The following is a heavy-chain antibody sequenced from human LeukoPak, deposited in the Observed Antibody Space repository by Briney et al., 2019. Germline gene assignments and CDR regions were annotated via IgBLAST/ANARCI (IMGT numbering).Heavy chain of an antibody. Sequence: GGSLRLSCAASGFTSSSYGMHWVRQAPGKGLEWVAVISYDGSNKYYADSVKGRFTISRDNSKNTLYLQMNSLRAEDTAVYYCARIVGALDYWGQGTLVTVSS. V-gene: IGHV3-30*03. CDR3: ARIVGALDY. CDR2: ISYDGSNK. J-gene: IGHJ4*02. CDR1: GFTSSSYG. D-gene: IGHD1-26*01.